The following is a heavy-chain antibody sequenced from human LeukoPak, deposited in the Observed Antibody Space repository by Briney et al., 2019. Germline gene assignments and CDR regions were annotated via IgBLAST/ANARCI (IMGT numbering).Heavy chain of an antibody. J-gene: IGHJ3*02. V-gene: IGHV4-61*02. CDR2: ICTSGST. Sequence: SETLSLTCTVSGGSISSGSYYWSWIRQPAGKGLEWIGRICTSGSTNCNPSFKSRVTISVDTSKNQFSLKLSSVTAADTAVYYCARLGYYYDSSVGAFDIWGQGTMVTVSS. D-gene: IGHD3-22*01. CDR3: ARLGYYYDSSVGAFDI. CDR1: GGSISSGSYY.